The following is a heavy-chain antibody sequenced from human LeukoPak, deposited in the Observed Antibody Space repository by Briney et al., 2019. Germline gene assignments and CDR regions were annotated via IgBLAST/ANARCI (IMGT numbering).Heavy chain of an antibody. CDR1: GGSFSGYY. D-gene: IGHD4-11*01. CDR2: INHSGST. Sequence: SETLSLTCAVYGGSFSGYYWSWIRQPPGKGLEWIGEINHSGSTNYNPSLKSRVTISVDTSKNQFSLKLSSVTAADTAVYYCARYSNYYYYGMDVWGQGPRSPSP. V-gene: IGHV4-34*01. J-gene: IGHJ6*02. CDR3: ARYSNYYYYGMDV.